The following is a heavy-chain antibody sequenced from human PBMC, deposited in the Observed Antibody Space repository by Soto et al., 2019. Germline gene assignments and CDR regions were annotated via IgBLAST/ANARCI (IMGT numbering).Heavy chain of an antibody. D-gene: IGHD6-19*01. CDR1: GGSISSYY. V-gene: IGHV4-59*01. CDR3: ARVGAVAD. J-gene: IGHJ4*02. Sequence: SETLSLTCTVSGGSISSYYWSWIRQPPGKGLEWIGYIYYSGSTNYNPSLRSRVTISVDTSKNQFSLKLSSVTAADTAVYYCARVGAVADWGQGTLVTVSS. CDR2: IYYSGST.